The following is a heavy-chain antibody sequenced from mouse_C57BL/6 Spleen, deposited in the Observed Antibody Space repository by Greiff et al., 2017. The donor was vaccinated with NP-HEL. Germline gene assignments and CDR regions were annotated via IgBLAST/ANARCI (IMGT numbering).Heavy chain of an antibody. D-gene: IGHD2-2*01. CDR3: ARGLQWLRQDAMDY. CDR2: INPNNGGT. Sequence: VQLQQSGPELVKPGASVKISCKASGYTFTDYYMNWVKQSPGKSLEWIGDINPNNGGTSYNQKFKGKATLTVDKSSSTAYMELRSLTSEDSAVYYCARGLQWLRQDAMDYWGQGTSVTVSS. V-gene: IGHV1-26*01. CDR1: GYTFTDYY. J-gene: IGHJ4*01.